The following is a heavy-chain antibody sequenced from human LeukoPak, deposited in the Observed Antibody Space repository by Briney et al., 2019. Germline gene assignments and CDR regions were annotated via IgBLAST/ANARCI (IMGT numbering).Heavy chain of an antibody. D-gene: IGHD1-14*01. V-gene: IGHV4-39*07. CDR1: GGSISSSSYY. Sequence: PSETLSLTCTVSGGSISSSSYYWGWIRQPPGKGLEWIGSIYYSGSTYYNPSLKSRVTISVDTSKNQFSLKLSSVTAADTAVYYCARVSNVDRDAFDIWGQGTMVTVSS. CDR2: IYYSGST. J-gene: IGHJ3*02. CDR3: ARVSNVDRDAFDI.